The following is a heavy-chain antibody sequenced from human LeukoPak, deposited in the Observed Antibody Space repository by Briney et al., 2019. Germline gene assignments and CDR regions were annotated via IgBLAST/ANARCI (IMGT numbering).Heavy chain of an antibody. D-gene: IGHD5-18*01. Sequence: QPGGSLRLSCGASGFTFSSYSMGWVRQAPGKGLEYLAHIKEDGSEIFYVDSVKGRFTISRDNAKNSLFLQMNSLGAEDTAIYYCARTYTYARCWGQGALVTVSS. J-gene: IGHJ4*02. V-gene: IGHV3-7*01. CDR2: IKEDGSEI. CDR1: GFTFSSYS. CDR3: ARTYTYARC.